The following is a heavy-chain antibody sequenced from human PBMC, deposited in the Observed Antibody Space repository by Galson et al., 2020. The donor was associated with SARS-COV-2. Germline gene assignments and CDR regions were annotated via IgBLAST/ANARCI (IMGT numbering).Heavy chain of an antibody. J-gene: IGHJ5*02. CDR2: ISGSGGST. Sequence: TGGSLRLSCAASGFTFSSYAMSWVRQAPGKGLEWVSAISGSGGSTYYADSVKGRFTISRDNSKNTLYLQMNSLRAEDTAVYYCAKDGFQRITIFGVVIMDPNWFDPWGQGTLVTVSS. CDR1: GFTFSSYA. V-gene: IGHV3-23*01. D-gene: IGHD3-3*01. CDR3: AKDGFQRITIFGVVIMDPNWFDP.